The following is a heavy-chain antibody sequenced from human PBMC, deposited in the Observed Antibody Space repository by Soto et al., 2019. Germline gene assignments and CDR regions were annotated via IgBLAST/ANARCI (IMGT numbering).Heavy chain of an antibody. Sequence: SQTLSLTCAISGDSVSSNSAAWNWIRQSPSRGLEWLGRTYYRSKWYNDYAVSVKSRITINPDTSKNQFSLQLNSVTPEDTAVYYCPRVTDCSSTSCYFLDVWGQGTTVTVSS. V-gene: IGHV6-1*01. CDR3: PRVTDCSSTSCYFLDV. D-gene: IGHD2-2*01. CDR2: TYYRSKWYN. J-gene: IGHJ6*02. CDR1: GDSVSSNSAA.